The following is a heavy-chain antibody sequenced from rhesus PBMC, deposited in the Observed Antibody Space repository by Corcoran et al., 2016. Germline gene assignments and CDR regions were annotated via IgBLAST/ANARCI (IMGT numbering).Heavy chain of an antibody. CDR2: IYWNASK. Sequence: QVTLKESGPALVKPTQTLTLTCTFSGFSISTSGTGVGWIRQPPGKALEWLASIYWNASKYSSTSLTSRPTIAKDTSKNQVVLKMTNMDPVDTATYYCARALRGYSGYSSGTFGYWGQGVLVTVSS. D-gene: IGHD5-30*01. CDR1: GFSISTSGTG. J-gene: IGHJ4*01. V-gene: IGHV2-95*01. CDR3: ARALRGYSGYSSGTFGY.